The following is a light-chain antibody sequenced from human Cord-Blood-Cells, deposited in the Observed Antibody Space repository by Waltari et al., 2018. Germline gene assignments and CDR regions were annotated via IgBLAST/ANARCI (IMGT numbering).Light chain of an antibody. Sequence: SYVLTQPPSVSVAPGKTARITCGGNNIGRKSVHWYQQKPGQAPVLVIYYASDRPSGIPERFSGSNSGNTATLTISRVEAGDEADYYCQVWDSSSDHWVFGGGTKLTVL. CDR3: QVWDSSSDHWV. V-gene: IGLV3-21*04. CDR1: NIGRKS. J-gene: IGLJ3*02. CDR2: YAS.